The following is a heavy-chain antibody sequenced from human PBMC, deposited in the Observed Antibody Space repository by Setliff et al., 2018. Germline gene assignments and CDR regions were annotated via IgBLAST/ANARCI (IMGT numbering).Heavy chain of an antibody. CDR2: IIPILGIA. CDR3: ARRDQAGFFDY. J-gene: IGHJ4*02. V-gene: IGHV1-69*10. CDR1: GYTFTSYG. Sequence: VKVSCKASGYTFTSYGISWVRQAPGQGLEWMGGIIPILGIANYAQKFQGRVTITTDESTSTAYMELSSLRSEDTAVYYCARRDQAGFFDYWGQGTLVTVSS. D-gene: IGHD2-2*01.